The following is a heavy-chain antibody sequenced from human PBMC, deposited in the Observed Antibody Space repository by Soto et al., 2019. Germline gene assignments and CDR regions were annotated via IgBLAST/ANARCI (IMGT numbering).Heavy chain of an antibody. CDR2: VFSSGPT. CDR1: GDSTTSYY. D-gene: IGHD3-22*01. V-gene: IGHV4-4*07. CDR3: ARVGDSGYYWYFDY. Sequence: SETLSLTCTVSGDSTTSYYWTWIRQAAGKRLECIGRVFSSGPTNYNPSLKSRVTMSEDTSKNQLSLKLTSVTAADTAVYYGARVGDSGYYWYFDYWGQGALVTVSS. J-gene: IGHJ4*02.